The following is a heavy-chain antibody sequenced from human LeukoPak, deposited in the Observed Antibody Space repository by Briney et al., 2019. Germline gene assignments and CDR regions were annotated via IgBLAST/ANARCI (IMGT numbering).Heavy chain of an antibody. Sequence: GGSLRLSCTSSGFIFGDYGMGWFRQAPGKGLEWVGFIRSKTHGGTTEYAASVRGRFTISRDTSKNTLYLQMNSLRVEDTAVYYCASRHCSGGDCYFAGADPFDHWGQGTLVTVSS. V-gene: IGHV3-49*03. CDR1: GFIFGDYG. J-gene: IGHJ4*02. D-gene: IGHD2-21*01. CDR2: IRSKTHGGTT. CDR3: ASRHCSGGDCYFAGADPFDH.